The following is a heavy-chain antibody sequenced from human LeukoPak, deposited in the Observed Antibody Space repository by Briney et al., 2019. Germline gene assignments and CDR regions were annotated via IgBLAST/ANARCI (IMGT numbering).Heavy chain of an antibody. D-gene: IGHD2-2*01. CDR1: GFTFSSYG. CDR2: IRYDGSNK. J-gene: IGHJ4*02. CDR3: AKDLRVVPAANDDDY. Sequence: GGSLRLSCAASGFTFSSYGMHWVRQAPGKGLEWVAFIRYDGSNKYYADSVKGRFTISRDNSKNTLYLQMNSLSAEDTAVYYCAKDLRVVPAANDDDYWGQGTLVTVSS. V-gene: IGHV3-30*02.